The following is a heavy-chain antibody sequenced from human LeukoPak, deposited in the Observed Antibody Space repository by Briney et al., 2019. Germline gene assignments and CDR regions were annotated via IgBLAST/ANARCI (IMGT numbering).Heavy chain of an antibody. V-gene: IGHV1-69*13. CDR3: ARDGYFIVSGYYFDY. CDR2: IIPIFGTA. CDR1: GGTFSSYA. D-gene: IGHD2-15*01. Sequence: SVKVSCKASGGTFSSYAISWVRQAPGQGLEWMGGIIPIFGTANYAQKFQGRVTITADESTSTAYMELSSLRSEDTAVYYCARDGYFIVSGYYFDYWGQGTLVTVSS. J-gene: IGHJ4*02.